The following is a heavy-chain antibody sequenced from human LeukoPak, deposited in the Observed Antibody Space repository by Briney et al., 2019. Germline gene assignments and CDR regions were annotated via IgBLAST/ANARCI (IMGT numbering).Heavy chain of an antibody. CDR3: ARGSVGGGNCYNYYMDV. J-gene: IGHJ6*03. CDR2: FYTSGST. D-gene: IGHD5/OR15-5a*01. CDR1: GGSIRSGRYY. V-gene: IGHV4-61*09. Sequence: PSQTLSLTCTVSGGSIRSGRYYWSWIRQPAGKGLEWIGHFYTSGSTNYNPSLKSRVTISGDTSKNQFSLKLNSVTAADTAVYYCARGSVGGGNCYNYYMDVWGKGTTVTVSS.